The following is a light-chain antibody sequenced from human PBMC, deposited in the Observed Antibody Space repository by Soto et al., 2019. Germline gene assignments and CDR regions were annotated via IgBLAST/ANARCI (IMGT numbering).Light chain of an antibody. CDR1: SSNIGSTY. V-gene: IGLV1-47*01. CDR2: RNN. CDR3: AAWDDSLSGWV. Sequence: QSALTQPPSASGTPGQRVTISCSGSSSNIGSTYVYWFQQLPGTAPKLLIYRNNQRPSGVPDRFSGSKSGTSASLAISGLRSEDEAGYYCAAWDDSLSGWVFGGGTKLTVL. J-gene: IGLJ3*02.